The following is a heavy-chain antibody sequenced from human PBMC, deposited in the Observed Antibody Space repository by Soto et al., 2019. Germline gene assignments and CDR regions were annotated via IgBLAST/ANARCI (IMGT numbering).Heavy chain of an antibody. Sequence: GGSLRLSCAASGFTFNTYNMNWVRQAPGKGLEWVSYISSGSGTIHYADSVKGRFTISRDNAKNSLYLQMNSLRAEDTAVYYCARDPKYDSSGYALNWFDPWGQGTLVTVSS. V-gene: IGHV3-48*01. J-gene: IGHJ5*02. D-gene: IGHD3-22*01. CDR1: GFTFNTYN. CDR3: ARDPKYDSSGYALNWFDP. CDR2: ISSGSGTI.